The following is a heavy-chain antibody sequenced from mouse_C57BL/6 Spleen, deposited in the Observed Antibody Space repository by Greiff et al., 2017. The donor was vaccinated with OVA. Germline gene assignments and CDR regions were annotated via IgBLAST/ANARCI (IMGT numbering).Heavy chain of an antibody. V-gene: IGHV1-55*01. D-gene: IGHD2-4*01. Sequence: QVQLKQPGAELVKPGASVKMSCKASGYTFTSYWITWVKQRPGQGLEWIGDIYPGSGSTNYNEKFKSKATLTVDTSSSTAYMQLSSLTSEDSAVYYCAREDYDYAYYYAMDYWGQGTSVTVSS. J-gene: IGHJ4*01. CDR3: AREDYDYAYYYAMDY. CDR2: IYPGSGST. CDR1: GYTFTSYW.